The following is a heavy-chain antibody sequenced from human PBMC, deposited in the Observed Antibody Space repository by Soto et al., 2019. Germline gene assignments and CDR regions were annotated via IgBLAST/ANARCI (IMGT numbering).Heavy chain of an antibody. Sequence: QVQLVQSGAEVKKPGASVKVSCKASGYTFTSYYMHWVRQAPGQGLEWMGIINPSGGSTSYAQKFQGRVTMTRDTSTSTVYMGLSSLRSEDTAVYYCAREFHPGGTTGRTYYFDSWGQGTLVTVSS. CDR1: GYTFTSYY. CDR3: AREFHPGGTTGRTYYFDS. V-gene: IGHV1-46*03. D-gene: IGHD1-1*01. CDR2: INPSGGST. J-gene: IGHJ4*02.